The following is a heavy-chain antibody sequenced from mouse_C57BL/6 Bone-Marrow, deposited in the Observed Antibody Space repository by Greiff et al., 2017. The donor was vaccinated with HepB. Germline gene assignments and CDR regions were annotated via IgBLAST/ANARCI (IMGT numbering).Heavy chain of an antibody. CDR1: GYTFTDYE. CDR2: IDPETGGT. J-gene: IGHJ2*01. Sequence: QVQLQQSGAELVRPGASVTLSCKASGYTFTDYEMHWVKQTPVHGLEWIGAIDPETGGTAYNQKFKGKAILTADKSSSTAYMELRSLTSEDSAVYYCTREGGSYDYWGQGTTLTVSS. V-gene: IGHV1-15*01. D-gene: IGHD2-12*01. CDR3: TREGGSYDY.